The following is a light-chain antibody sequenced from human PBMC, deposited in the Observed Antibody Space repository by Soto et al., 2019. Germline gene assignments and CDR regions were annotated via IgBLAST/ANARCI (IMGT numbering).Light chain of an antibody. CDR2: YDD. CDR3: AAWDDSLNGPV. CDR1: SSNIGNNA. Sequence: QSALTQPPSVSEAPRQRVTISCSGSSSNIGNNAVNWYQQLPGKAPKLLIYYDDLLPSGVSDRFSGSKSGTSASLAISGLQSEDEDDYYCAAWDDSLNGPVFGGGTKLTVL. J-gene: IGLJ3*02. V-gene: IGLV1-36*01.